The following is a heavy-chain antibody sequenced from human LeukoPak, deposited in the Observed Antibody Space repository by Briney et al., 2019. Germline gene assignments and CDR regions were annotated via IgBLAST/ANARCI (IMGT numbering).Heavy chain of an antibody. J-gene: IGHJ4*02. CDR1: GFIVSSNY. V-gene: IGHV3-53*01. CDR2: IYTGGST. CDR3: ARESDSSGYYDLDY. D-gene: IGHD3-22*01. Sequence: PGGSLRLSCAASGFIVSSNYMSWVRQAPGKGLEWVSVIYTGGSTYYADSVKGRFTISRDNSKNTLYLQMNSLRVEDTAVYYCARESDSSGYYDLDYWGQGTLVTVSS.